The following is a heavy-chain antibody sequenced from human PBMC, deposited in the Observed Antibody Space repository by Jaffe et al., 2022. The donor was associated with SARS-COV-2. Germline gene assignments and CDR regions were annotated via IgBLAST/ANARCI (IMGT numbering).Heavy chain of an antibody. Sequence: QVQLVESGGGVVQPGRSLRLSCAASGFTFSSYAMHWVRQAPGKGLEWVAVISYDGSNKYYADSVKGRFTISRDNSKNTLYLQMNSLRAEDTAVYYCARGSSWELLTGVYYWGQGTLVTVSS. V-gene: IGHV3-30*04. J-gene: IGHJ4*02. D-gene: IGHD1-26*01. CDR3: ARGSSWELLTGVYY. CDR1: GFTFSSYA. CDR2: ISYDGSNK.